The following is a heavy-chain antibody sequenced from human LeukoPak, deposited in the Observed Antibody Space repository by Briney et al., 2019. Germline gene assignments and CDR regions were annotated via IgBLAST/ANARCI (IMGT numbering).Heavy chain of an antibody. Sequence: GGSLRLSCAASGFTFSSYGMHWVRQAPGKGREWVAFIRYDGSNKYYADSVKGRFTISRDNSKNTLYLQMNSLRAGDTAVYYCAKGGLYRRTAMVKDFDYWGQGTLVTVSS. D-gene: IGHD5-18*01. J-gene: IGHJ4*02. CDR3: AKGGLYRRTAMVKDFDY. CDR2: IRYDGSNK. CDR1: GFTFSSYG. V-gene: IGHV3-30*02.